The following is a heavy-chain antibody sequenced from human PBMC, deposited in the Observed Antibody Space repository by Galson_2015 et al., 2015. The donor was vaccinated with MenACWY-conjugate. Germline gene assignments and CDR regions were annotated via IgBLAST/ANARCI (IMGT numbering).Heavy chain of an antibody. D-gene: IGHD4-23*01. CDR3: ARETTVVIGLDY. CDR2: ISYDGSNK. J-gene: IGHJ4*02. CDR1: GFTFSSYA. Sequence: SLRLSCAASGFTFSSYAMHWVRQAPGKGLEWVAVISYDGSNKYYADSVKGRFTISRDNSKNTLYLQMNSLRAEDTAVYYCARETTVVIGLDYWGQGTLVTVSS. V-gene: IGHV3-30*04.